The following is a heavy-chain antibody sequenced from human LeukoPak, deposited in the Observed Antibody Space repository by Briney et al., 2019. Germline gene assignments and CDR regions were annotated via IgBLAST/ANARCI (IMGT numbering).Heavy chain of an antibody. CDR3: ARSEWEVPFDY. CDR1: GGSISSYY. J-gene: IGHJ4*02. V-gene: IGHV4-59*01. D-gene: IGHD1-26*01. CDR2: IYYSGST. Sequence: PSETLSPTCTVSGGSISSYYWSWIRQPPGKGLEWIGYIYYSGSTNYNPSLKSRVTISVDTSKNQFSLKLSSVTAADTAVYYCARSEWEVPFDYWGQGTLVTVSS.